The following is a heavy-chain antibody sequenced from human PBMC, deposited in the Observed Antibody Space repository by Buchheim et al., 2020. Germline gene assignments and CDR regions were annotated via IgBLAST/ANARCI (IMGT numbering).Heavy chain of an antibody. CDR1: GFTFSSYT. D-gene: IGHD1-26*01. J-gene: IGHJ4*02. CDR3: ATRGSAWLDC. V-gene: IGHV3-21*01. Sequence: EVQLVESGGGLDKPGGSLRLSCAASGFTFSSYTMIWVRQAPGKGLEWISSISSGGGYISYADSVEGRFTISRDNAKNSLYLQMISLRVEDAAVYYCATRGSAWLDCWGQGTL. CDR2: ISSGGGYI.